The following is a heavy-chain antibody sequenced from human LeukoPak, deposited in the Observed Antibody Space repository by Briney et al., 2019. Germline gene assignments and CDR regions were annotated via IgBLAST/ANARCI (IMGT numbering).Heavy chain of an antibody. CDR2: ISAYNGNT. CDR1: GYTFTSYG. V-gene: IGHV1-18*01. CDR3: ARVADYDILTGYSHAFDI. Sequence: GASVKVSCKASGYTFTSYGISWVRQAPGQGLEWMGWISAYNGNTNYAQKLQGRVTMTTDTSTSTAYMELRSLRSDDTAVYYCARVADYDILTGYSHAFDIWGQGTMVTVSS. D-gene: IGHD3-9*01. J-gene: IGHJ3*02.